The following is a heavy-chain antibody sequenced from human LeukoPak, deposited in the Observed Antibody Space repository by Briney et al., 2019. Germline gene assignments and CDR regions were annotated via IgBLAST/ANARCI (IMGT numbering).Heavy chain of an antibody. V-gene: IGHV1-2*02. CDR2: INPNTGAT. CDR1: GYTITSYY. D-gene: IGHD3-10*01. Sequence: ASVKVSCKASGYTITSYYMHWVRQAPGQGLEWMGWINPNTGATNYAQKFQGRVTMTRDTSISTAYMEVSSLRSDDTAVYYCASPTMIRGVISDWGQGTLVTVSS. CDR3: ASPTMIRGVISD. J-gene: IGHJ4*02.